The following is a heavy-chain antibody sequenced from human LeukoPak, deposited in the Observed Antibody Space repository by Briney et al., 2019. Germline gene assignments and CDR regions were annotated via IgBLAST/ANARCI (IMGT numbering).Heavy chain of an antibody. D-gene: IGHD1-26*01. V-gene: IGHV3-48*03. CDR2: INSSGSTI. Sequence: GGSLRLSCAASGFTFSSYEMNWVRQAPGKGLEWVSYINSSGSTIYYADSVRGRFTISRDSAKNSLYLQMNSLRAEDTAVYYCEGERGPPSRVGYWGQGTLVTVSS. J-gene: IGHJ4*02. CDR3: EGERGPPSRVGY. CDR1: GFTFSSYE.